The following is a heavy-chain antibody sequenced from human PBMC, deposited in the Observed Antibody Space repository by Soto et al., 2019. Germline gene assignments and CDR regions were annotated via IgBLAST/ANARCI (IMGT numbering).Heavy chain of an antibody. Sequence: GGSLRLSCAASGLTVSGKKYVAWVRQAPGKGLEWVSALYDVDGSFYADSVKGRFTTSSDSSKTTVYLQMNGLRPDDTAVYYCATWHEREHAYDVWGQGTTVTVSS. CDR3: ATWHEREHAYDV. D-gene: IGHD1-1*01. CDR2: LYDVDGS. V-gene: IGHV3-53*01. J-gene: IGHJ3*01. CDR1: GLTVSGKKY.